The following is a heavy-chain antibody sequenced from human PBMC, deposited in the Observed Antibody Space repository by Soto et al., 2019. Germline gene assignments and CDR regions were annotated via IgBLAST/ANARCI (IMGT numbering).Heavy chain of an antibody. CDR3: ARETGLRSSGWSYYFDF. CDR1: GFTLSSYS. V-gene: IGHV3-48*02. J-gene: IGHJ4*02. D-gene: IGHD6-19*01. CDR2: ISGSGGTI. Sequence: EVQLVESGGGLVQPGGSLRLSCAASGFTLSSYSMHWVRQAPGKGLEWVSYISGSGGTIYYADSVKGRFTISRDNAKNSLFAHMNSLRDEDTAVYLCARETGLRSSGWSYYFDFWGQGTLVTVSS.